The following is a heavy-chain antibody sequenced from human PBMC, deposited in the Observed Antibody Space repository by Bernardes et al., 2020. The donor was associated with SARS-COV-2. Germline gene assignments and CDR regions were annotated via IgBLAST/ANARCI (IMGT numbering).Heavy chain of an antibody. V-gene: IGHV4-4*02. J-gene: IGHJ5*02. D-gene: IGHD6-6*01. CDR2: IYHSGST. Sequence: SETLSLTCAVSGGSISSSNWWSWVRQPPGKGLEWIGEIYHSGSTNYNPSLKSRVTISVDKSKNQFSLKLSSVTAADTAVYYCARDGIAARPAPFDPWGQGTLVTVSS. CDR3: ARDGIAARPAPFDP. CDR1: GGSISSSNW.